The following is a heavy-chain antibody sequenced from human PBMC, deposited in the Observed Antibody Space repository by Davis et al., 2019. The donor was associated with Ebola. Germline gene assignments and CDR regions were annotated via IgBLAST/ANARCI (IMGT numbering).Heavy chain of an antibody. J-gene: IGHJ4*02. CDR3: AREGKYRDESRTFDY. Sequence: GSLKISCAASGFIFSSYVMSWVRQAPGKGLEWVSTLGTSADTYYADSVKGRFTISRDNSKNTLYLQMNSLRAEDTAVYYCAREGKYRDESRTFDYWGQGTLVTVSS. CDR2: LGTSADT. V-gene: IGHV3-23*01. CDR1: GFIFSSYV. D-gene: IGHD2-2*01.